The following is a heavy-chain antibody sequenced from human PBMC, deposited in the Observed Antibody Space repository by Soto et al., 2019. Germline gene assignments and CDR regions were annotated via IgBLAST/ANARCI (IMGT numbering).Heavy chain of an antibody. D-gene: IGHD6-13*01. J-gene: IGHJ5*02. CDR1: GYTFNSYG. V-gene: IGHV1-18*01. CDR2: ISAYNGNT. Sequence: QVQLVQSGAEVKKPGASVKVSCKASGYTFNSYGITWVRQAPGQGLEWMGWISAYNGNTNYAQKLQGRGTVTTDTSTSTAYMELRSLRSDDTAVYYCARGSKPGIAAAGTVSFDPWGQGTLVTVSS. CDR3: ARGSKPGIAAAGTVSFDP.